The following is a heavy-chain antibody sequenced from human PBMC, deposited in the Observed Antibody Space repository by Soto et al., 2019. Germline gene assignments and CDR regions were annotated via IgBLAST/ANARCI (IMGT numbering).Heavy chain of an antibody. CDR2: INSDGSST. J-gene: IGHJ5*02. V-gene: IGHV3-74*01. CDR1: GFTFSTYW. D-gene: IGHD4-17*01. CDR3: ARVAGVNGDYVNWFDP. Sequence: EVQLVESGGGLVQPGGSLRLSCAASGFTFSTYWMHWVRQAPGKGLVWVSRINSDGSSTTYADSVKGRFTISRDNAKNTLYLQMSSLRAEDSAVYYCARVAGVNGDYVNWFDPWDQGTLVTVSS.